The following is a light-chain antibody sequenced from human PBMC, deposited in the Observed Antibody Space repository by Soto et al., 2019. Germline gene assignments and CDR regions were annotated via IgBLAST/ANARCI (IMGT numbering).Light chain of an antibody. V-gene: IGKV1-9*01. CDR2: ASS. J-gene: IGKJ4*01. Sequence: DIQLTQSPSFLSASVGERITITCRASQGVRGNLAWYQQKPGKAPKLLISASSSLQSGVPSRFSGSRSGTEFTLTTGCLQPKDLATYNCQQLNDYPLSVGGGPKAEIK. CDR3: QQLNDYPLS. CDR1: QGVRGN.